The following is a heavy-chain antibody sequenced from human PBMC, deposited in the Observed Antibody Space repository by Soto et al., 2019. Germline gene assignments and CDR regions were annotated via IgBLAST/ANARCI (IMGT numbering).Heavy chain of an antibody. CDR1: ELTFSNPW. CDR2: IKSKTDAGTT. V-gene: IGHV3-15*01. CDR3: TTDRLLSPMIGVVNQRAVSVI. J-gene: IGHJ3*02. D-gene: IGHD3-22*01. Sequence: GSLRHPCAFSELTFSNPWVSLVRKAIGKGLERVGRIKSKTDAGTTDYGAPVNDRFTISSEDSKNTLYLQMNSLKNEDTAMYYCTTDRLLSPMIGVVNQRAVSVISGQGTLV.